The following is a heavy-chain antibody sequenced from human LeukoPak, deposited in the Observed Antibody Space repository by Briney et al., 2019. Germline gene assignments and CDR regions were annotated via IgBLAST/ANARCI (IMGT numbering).Heavy chain of an antibody. CDR1: GFTFSNAW. Sequence: GGSLRLSCAASGFTFSNAWMSWVRQAPGKGLEWVGRIKSKTDGGTTDYAAPVKGRFTISRDDSKNTLYLQMNSLKTEDRAVYYCTTDLYYGSGSYYNGIDYWGQGTLVTVSS. V-gene: IGHV3-15*01. J-gene: IGHJ4*02. D-gene: IGHD3-10*01. CDR3: TTDLYYGSGSYYNGIDY. CDR2: IKSKTDGGTT.